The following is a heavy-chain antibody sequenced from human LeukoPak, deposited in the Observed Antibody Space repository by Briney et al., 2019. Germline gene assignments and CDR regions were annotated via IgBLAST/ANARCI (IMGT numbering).Heavy chain of an antibody. CDR2: ISAYNGNT. V-gene: IGHV1-18*01. CDR3: ARDRSDILTASAFYI. D-gene: IGHD3-9*01. Sequence: ASVKVSCKASGYTFTSYGISWVRQAPGQGLEWMGWISAYNGNTNYAQKLQGRVTMTTDTSTSTAYMELRSLRSDDTAVYYCARDRSDILTASAFYIWGQGTMGTVSS. J-gene: IGHJ3*02. CDR1: GYTFTSYG.